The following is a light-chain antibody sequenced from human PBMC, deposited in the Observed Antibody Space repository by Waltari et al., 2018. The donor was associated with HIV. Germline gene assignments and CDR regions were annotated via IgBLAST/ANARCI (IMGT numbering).Light chain of an antibody. CDR2: QNK. CDR1: QLGDKY. Sequence: SYDLNQPPSVSVSPGQTASITCSGQQLGDKYASWYHTRPGQSPILVIYQNKKRPSGIPERCSGSKSVNTATLTISGTQVTDEADYYCQAWDSDTYVFGTGTKVTVL. J-gene: IGLJ1*01. CDR3: QAWDSDTYV. V-gene: IGLV3-1*01.